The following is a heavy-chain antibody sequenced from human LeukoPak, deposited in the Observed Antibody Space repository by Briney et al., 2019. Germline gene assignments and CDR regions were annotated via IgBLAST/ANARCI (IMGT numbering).Heavy chain of an antibody. J-gene: IGHJ4*02. CDR2: IIPIFGTA. D-gene: IGHD5-18*01. CDR3: ARDSKDVDTAMGRFDY. V-gene: IGHV1-69*13. CDR1: GGTFSSYA. Sequence: SVKVSCKASGGTFSSYAISWVRQAPGQGLEWMGGIIPIFGTANYAQKFQGRVTITADESTSTAYLELSSLRSEDTAVYYCARDSKDVDTAMGRFDYWGQGTLVTVSS.